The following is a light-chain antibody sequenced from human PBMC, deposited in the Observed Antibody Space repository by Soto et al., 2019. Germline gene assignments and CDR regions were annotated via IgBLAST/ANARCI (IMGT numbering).Light chain of an antibody. CDR2: GAS. CDR3: QQYNNWPQT. V-gene: IGKV3-15*01. J-gene: IGKJ1*01. Sequence: EIVMTQSPATLSVSPGERATLSCRASQSVSSNLAWYQQKPGPAPRLLIYGASTRATGIPARFSGTRSGTEFTLTISSLQSEDFAVYYCQQYNNWPQTFGQGTKVEIK. CDR1: QSVSSN.